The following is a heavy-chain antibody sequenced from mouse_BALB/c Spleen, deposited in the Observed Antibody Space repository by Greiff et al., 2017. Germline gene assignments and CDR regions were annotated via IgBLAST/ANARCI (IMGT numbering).Heavy chain of an antibody. CDR3: VRGYDYESYYYAMDY. J-gene: IGHJ4*01. CDR1: GFTFNTNA. CDR2: IRSKSNNYAT. V-gene: IGHV10S3*01. Sequence: GGGLVQPKGSLKLSCAASGFTFNTNAMNWVRQAPGKGLEWVARIRSKSNNYATYYADSVKDRFTISRDDSQSMLYLQMNNLKTEDTAMYYCVRGYDYESYYYAMDYWGQGTSVTVSS. D-gene: IGHD2-4*01.